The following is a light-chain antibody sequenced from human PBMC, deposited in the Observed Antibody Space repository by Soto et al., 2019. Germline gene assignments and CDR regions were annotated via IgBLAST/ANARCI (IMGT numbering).Light chain of an antibody. Sequence: QSALTQPASVSGSPGQSITISCAGTSSDVGGHNYVSWYQQHPGKAPKLMISDVSNRPSGVSNRFSGSKSGNTASLTISGLQAEDEAVYYCTSYTSSSTLVVFGGGTKLTVL. CDR2: DVS. J-gene: IGLJ2*01. CDR3: TSYTSSSTLVV. CDR1: SSDVGGHNY. V-gene: IGLV2-14*03.